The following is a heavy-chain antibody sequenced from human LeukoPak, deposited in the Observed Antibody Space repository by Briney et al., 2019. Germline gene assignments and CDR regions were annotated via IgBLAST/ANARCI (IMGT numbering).Heavy chain of an antibody. J-gene: IGHJ3*02. Sequence: ASVKVSCKTSGYTFTGYYIHWVRQAPGQGLEWMGRINPNSGGTNYAQKFQDRVTMTRATSISTAYMELSRLRSDDTAVYYCARESPEDAFDIWGQGTMVTVSS. CDR2: INPNSGGT. V-gene: IGHV1-2*06. CDR1: GYTFTGYY. CDR3: ARESPEDAFDI.